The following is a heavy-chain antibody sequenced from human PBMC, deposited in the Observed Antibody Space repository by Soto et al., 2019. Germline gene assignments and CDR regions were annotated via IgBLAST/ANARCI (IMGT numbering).Heavy chain of an antibody. CDR3: WSRTRTEGDDSFDH. CDR1: GFTFSNFD. Sequence: EVQLLESGGGLVQPGGSLRLSCEASGFTFSNFDMSWVRQAPGKGLECVSGINHDGALTFYPDSLKVRFTISSDNSKNTLYLPVNRLRAEETDIYYFWSRTRTEGDDSFDHWGQGTLVTVSS. CDR2: INHDGALT. J-gene: IGHJ4*02. V-gene: IGHV3-23*01. D-gene: IGHD3-3*01.